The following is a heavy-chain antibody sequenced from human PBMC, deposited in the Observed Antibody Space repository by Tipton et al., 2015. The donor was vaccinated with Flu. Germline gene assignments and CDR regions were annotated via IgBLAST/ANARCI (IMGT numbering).Heavy chain of an antibody. J-gene: IGHJ4*02. V-gene: IGHV3-43*01. CDR2: ISWDGGST. CDR1: GFTFDDYT. D-gene: IGHD3-16*01. Sequence: SLRLSCAASGFTFDDYTMHWVRQAPGKGLEWVSLISWDGGSTYYADSVKGRFTISRDNSKHSLYLQMNSLRTEDTALYYCAKDGGGYFDYWGQGTLVTVSS. CDR3: AKDGGGYFDY.